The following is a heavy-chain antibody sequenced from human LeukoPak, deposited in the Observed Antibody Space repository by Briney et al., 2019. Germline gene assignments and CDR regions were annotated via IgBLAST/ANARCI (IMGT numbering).Heavy chain of an antibody. J-gene: IGHJ4*02. V-gene: IGHV1-69*02. CDR3: ARSHYYDSSGYQMGSDY. CDR1: GGTFSSYT. Sequence: ASVKVSCKASGGTFSSYTISWARQAPGQGLEWMGRIIPILGIANYAQKFQGRVTITADKSTSTAYMELSSLRSEDTAVYYCARSHYYDSSGYQMGSDYWGQGTLVTVSS. D-gene: IGHD3-22*01. CDR2: IIPILGIA.